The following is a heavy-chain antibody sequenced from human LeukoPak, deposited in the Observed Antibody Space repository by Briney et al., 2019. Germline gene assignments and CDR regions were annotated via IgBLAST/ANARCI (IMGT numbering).Heavy chain of an antibody. D-gene: IGHD2-2*01. CDR1: GGTFSSHA. J-gene: IGHJ5*02. V-gene: IGHV1-69*05. Sequence: SVKVSCKASGGTFSSHAISWVRQAPGQGLEWMGGIIPIFGTANYAQKFQGRVTITTDESTSTAYMELSSLRSEDTAVYYCARDRYCSSTSCHLPGNNWFDPWGQGTLVTVSS. CDR2: IIPIFGTA. CDR3: ARDRYCSSTSCHLPGNNWFDP.